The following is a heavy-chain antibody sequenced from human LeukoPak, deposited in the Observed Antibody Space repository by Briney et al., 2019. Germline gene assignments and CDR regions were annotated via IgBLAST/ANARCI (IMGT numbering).Heavy chain of an antibody. CDR2: ISGSGGST. D-gene: IGHD2-15*01. CDR3: AKGIYCSGGSCYSGYDY. CDR1: GFTFSSYA. Sequence: PGGSLRLSCAASGFTFSSYAMSWVRQATGKGLEWVSAISGSGGSTCYADSVKGRFTISRDNSKNTLYLKMNSLRAEDTAVYYCAKGIYCSGGSCYSGYDYWGQGTLVTVSS. J-gene: IGHJ4*02. V-gene: IGHV3-23*01.